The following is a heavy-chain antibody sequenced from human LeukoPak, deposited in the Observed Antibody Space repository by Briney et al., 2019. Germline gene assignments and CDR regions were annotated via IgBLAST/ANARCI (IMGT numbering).Heavy chain of an antibody. CDR1: GGTFSSYA. CDR2: IIPIFGTA. D-gene: IGHD3-9*01. J-gene: IGHJ6*04. V-gene: IGHV1-69*06. Sequence: SVKVSCKSSGGTFSSYANSWVRQAPGQGLEWKGGIIPIFGTANYAQKFQGRVTLTADKSTSTAYMELSSLRSEDTAVYYCARVELRYFDWSLGMDVWGKGTTVTVSS. CDR3: ARVELRYFDWSLGMDV.